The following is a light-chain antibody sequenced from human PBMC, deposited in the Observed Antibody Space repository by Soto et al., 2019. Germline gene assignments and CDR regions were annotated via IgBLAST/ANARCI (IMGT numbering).Light chain of an antibody. Sequence: PGERATLSSRASQSVSSYLAWYQQKPGQAPRLLIYGASTRASGIPGRFSGSGSGTDFTLTISRLEPEDFAVYYCQQYGSSGTFGQGTKVDIK. V-gene: IGKV3-20*01. CDR1: QSVSSY. CDR2: GAS. J-gene: IGKJ1*01. CDR3: QQYGSSGT.